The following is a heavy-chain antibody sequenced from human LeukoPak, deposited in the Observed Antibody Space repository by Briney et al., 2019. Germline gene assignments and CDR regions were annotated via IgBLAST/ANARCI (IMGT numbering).Heavy chain of an antibody. CDR2: IYYSEST. CDR3: ASTYDYVWGSYRYVGYFDY. J-gene: IGHJ4*02. Sequence: SETLSLTCTVSGGSISSSSYYWGWIRQPPGKGLEWIGSIYYSESTYYNPSLKSRVTISVDTSKNQFSLKLSSVTAADTAVYYCASTYDYVWGSYRYVGYFDYWGQGTLVTVSS. V-gene: IGHV4-39*01. D-gene: IGHD3-16*02. CDR1: GGSISSSSYY.